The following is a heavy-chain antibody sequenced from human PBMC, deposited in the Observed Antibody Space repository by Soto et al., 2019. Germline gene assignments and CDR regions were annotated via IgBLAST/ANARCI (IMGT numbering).Heavy chain of an antibody. V-gene: IGHV3-23*01. CDR3: AKDVSSSSWFPFDY. CDR1: GFTFSSYA. J-gene: IGHJ4*02. Sequence: EVQLLESGGGLVQPGGSLRLSCAASGFTFSSYAMSWVRQAPGKGLEWVSAISGSGGSTYYADSVKCRFTISRDNSKNTLYLQMNSLRAEDTAVNYCAKDVSSSSWFPFDYWGQGTLVTVSS. CDR2: ISGSGGST. D-gene: IGHD6-13*01.